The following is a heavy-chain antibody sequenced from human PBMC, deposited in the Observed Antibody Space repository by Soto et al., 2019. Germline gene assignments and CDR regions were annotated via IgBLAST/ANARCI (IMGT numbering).Heavy chain of an antibody. V-gene: IGHV3-74*01. Sequence: HPGGSLRLSCAASGFTFSSYWMHWVRQAPGKGLVWVSRINSDGSSTSYADSVKGRFTISRDNAKNTLYLQMNSLRAEDTAVYYCARDLGQQPPYYYYGMDVWGQGTTVTVSS. CDR3: ARDLGQQPPYYYYGMDV. CDR1: GFTFSSYW. CDR2: INSDGSST. D-gene: IGHD2-2*01. J-gene: IGHJ6*02.